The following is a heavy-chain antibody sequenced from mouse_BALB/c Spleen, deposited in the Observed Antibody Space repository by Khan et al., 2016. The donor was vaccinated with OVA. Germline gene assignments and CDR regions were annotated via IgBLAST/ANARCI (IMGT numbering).Heavy chain of an antibody. CDR1: GYTFTAYD. Sequence: VQLQESGPELVKPGALVKISCKASGYTFTAYDLNWVKQRPGQGLEWIGWIYPGDGDTRYNENFKDKATLTAEKSSNTAYMQLSSLTSEDSAVYFCAREGLRGVAMYYLGQGTSVSVSS. V-gene: IGHV1S56*01. D-gene: IGHD2-4*01. CDR2: IYPGDGDT. J-gene: IGHJ4*01. CDR3: AREGLRGVAMYY.